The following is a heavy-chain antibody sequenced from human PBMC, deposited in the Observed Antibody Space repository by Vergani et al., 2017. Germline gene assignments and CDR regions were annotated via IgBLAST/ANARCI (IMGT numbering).Heavy chain of an antibody. CDR1: GYTFTRTG. J-gene: IGHJ4*02. D-gene: IGHD6-6*01. V-gene: IGHV1-18*01. CDR2: ISPDSGDT. CDR3: ARDQQVFQFGDLYY. Sequence: QIQMVQSGAEVKKPGASVKVSCKASGYTFTRTGISWVRQAPGQGREWMAWISPDSGDTKYSQKFQGRVTLTTDILTDTAYMEMQSLTSDDSAVYYCARDQQVFQFGDLYYWCQGTLVIVSS.